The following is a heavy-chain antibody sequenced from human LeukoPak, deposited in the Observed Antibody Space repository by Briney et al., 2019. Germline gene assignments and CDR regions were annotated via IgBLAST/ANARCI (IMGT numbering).Heavy chain of an antibody. CDR1: GGSFRGYY. D-gene: IGHD4-17*01. CDR2: SNHSGSN. CDR3: ARGGYGDGSNWFDP. V-gene: IGHV4-34*01. Sequence: SETLSLTCAVYGGSFRGYYWSWIRQPPGKALEWIGESNHSGSNNYNPSLKSRVTISVDTSKNQFSLKLSSVTAADTAVYYWARGGYGDGSNWFDPWGQGNLVTVSS. J-gene: IGHJ5*02.